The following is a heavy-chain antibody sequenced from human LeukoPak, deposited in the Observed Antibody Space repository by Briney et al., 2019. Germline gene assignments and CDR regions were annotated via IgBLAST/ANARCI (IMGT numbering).Heavy chain of an antibody. J-gene: IGHJ4*02. V-gene: IGHV3-11*04. Sequence: GGSLRLSCAASGFTFSDYYMSWIRQAPGKGLEWVSHISSSADTIYYGDSVKGRFTISRDNAKNSLYLQMNSLRAEDTAVYYCARGIAAATDYWGQGTLVTVSS. CDR3: ARGIAAATDY. CDR1: GFTFSDYY. D-gene: IGHD6-6*01. CDR2: ISSSADTI.